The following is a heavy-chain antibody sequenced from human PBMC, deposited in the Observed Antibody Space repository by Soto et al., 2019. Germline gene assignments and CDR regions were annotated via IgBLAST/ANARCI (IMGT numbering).Heavy chain of an antibody. CDR1: GFTFSSYW. CDR3: ARDQAFTMFRGVMVRYYGMDV. CDR2: IKQDGSEK. J-gene: IGHJ6*02. D-gene: IGHD3-10*01. V-gene: IGHV3-7*04. Sequence: PGGSLRLSCAASGFTFSSYWMSWVRQAPGKGLEWVANIKQDGSEKYYVDSVKGRFTISRDNAKNSLYLQMNSLRAEDTAVYYCARDQAFTMFRGVMVRYYGMDVWGQGTTVTVSS.